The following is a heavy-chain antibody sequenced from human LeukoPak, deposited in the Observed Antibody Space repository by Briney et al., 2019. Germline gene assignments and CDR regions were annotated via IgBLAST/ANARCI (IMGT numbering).Heavy chain of an antibody. CDR3: ARATSDALDY. CDR1: GFTFSSYW. D-gene: IGHD2-21*02. V-gene: IGHV3-7*01. CDR2: IKEDGSEK. J-gene: IGHJ4*02. Sequence: GGSLRLSCAASGFTFSSYWMTWVRQAPGKGLEWVGNIKEDGSEKYYVDSVKGRFTISRDNAKKSMYLQVNSLRAEDTAVYYCARATSDALDYWGQGTLVTVSS.